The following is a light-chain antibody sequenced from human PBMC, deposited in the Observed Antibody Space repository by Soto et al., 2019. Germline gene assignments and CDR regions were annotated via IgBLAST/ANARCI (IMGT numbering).Light chain of an antibody. CDR3: QQPNTAPWT. CDR1: ERISDY. CDR2: TAS. V-gene: IGKV1-39*01. Sequence: DIPMTQSPSSLSASVGDRVTISCRASERISDYLAWYQQKPGKDPKLLINTASSLRSGVPSRFSGSGSGTDFTLTIASLQPEDFATYFCQQPNTAPWTFGQGTKVEIK. J-gene: IGKJ1*01.